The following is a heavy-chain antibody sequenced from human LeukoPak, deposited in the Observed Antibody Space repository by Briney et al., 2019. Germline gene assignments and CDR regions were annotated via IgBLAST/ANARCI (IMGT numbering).Heavy chain of an antibody. D-gene: IGHD1-26*01. CDR2: INGDGSST. CDR1: GFIFSQFW. Sequence: PGGSLRLSCAGSGFIFSQFWMQWVRQVPGKGLVWVSRINGDGSSTNYADSVKGRFTISRDNAKNTLYLQMNSLRAEDTAVYYCARENRYSGSYYFDYWGQGTLVTVSS. J-gene: IGHJ4*02. V-gene: IGHV3-74*01. CDR3: ARENRYSGSYYFDY.